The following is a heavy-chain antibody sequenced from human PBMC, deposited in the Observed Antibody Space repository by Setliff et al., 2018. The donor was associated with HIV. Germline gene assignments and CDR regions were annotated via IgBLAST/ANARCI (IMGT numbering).Heavy chain of an antibody. V-gene: IGHV1-18*01. Sequence: GASVKVSCKASGYSFTTYGFSWVRQAPGQGLEWMGWISAYDGNTKYAQKFQGRVTMTTDPSTSTAYMELRSLRSDDTAVYYCARDDGGYNYAEAFDVWGQGTMVTVSS. CDR1: GYSFTTYG. J-gene: IGHJ3*01. CDR3: ARDDGGYNYAEAFDV. CDR2: ISAYDGNT. D-gene: IGHD3-16*01.